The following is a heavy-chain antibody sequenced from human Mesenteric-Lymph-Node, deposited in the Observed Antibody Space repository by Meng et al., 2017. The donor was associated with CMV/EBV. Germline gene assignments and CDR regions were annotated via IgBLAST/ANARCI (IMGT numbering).Heavy chain of an antibody. J-gene: IGHJ6*02. CDR1: GGSVSSGSYY. V-gene: IGHV4-61*03. D-gene: IGHD5-12*01. CDR3: ARDVGYSGYDPKFSYYGMDV. CDR2: IHSSGST. Sequence: SETLSLTCTVSGGSVSSGSYYWSWIRQPPGKGLEWIGYIHSSGSTKYNPSLKSRVTISIDRSKTHFSLRLTSVTAADTAVYYCARDVGYSGYDPKFSYYGMDVWGQGTTVTVSS.